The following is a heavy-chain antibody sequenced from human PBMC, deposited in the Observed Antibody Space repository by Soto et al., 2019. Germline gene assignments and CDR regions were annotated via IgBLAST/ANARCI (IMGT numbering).Heavy chain of an antibody. D-gene: IGHD2-15*01. J-gene: IGHJ4*02. CDR3: AQERMSGGRRFYFDS. V-gene: IGHV3-9*01. CDR1: GFTFDDYA. Sequence: GGSLRLSCGASGFTFDDYAMHWVRQAPGKGLEWVSGISWNSGNIGYADSVKGRFTISRDNAKDSLYLQMNSLRAEDTALYYWAQERMSGGRRFYFDSWGQGTLVTVSP. CDR2: ISWNSGNI.